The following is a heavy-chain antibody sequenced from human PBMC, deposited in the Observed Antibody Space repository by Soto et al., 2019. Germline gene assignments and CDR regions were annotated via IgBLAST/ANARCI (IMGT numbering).Heavy chain of an antibody. V-gene: IGHV3-23*01. CDR3: AKDTYSSSWYF. CDR2: ISNRGSDT. J-gene: IGHJ4*02. Sequence: GGSLRLSCAGSGFTFINYAMTWVHQAPGKGLEWVSSISNRGSDTYYVDSVKGRFTISRDNSKNTLYLQMNSLRAEDTAVYYCAKDTYSSSWYFWGQGTLVTVSS. CDR1: GFTFINYA. D-gene: IGHD6-13*01.